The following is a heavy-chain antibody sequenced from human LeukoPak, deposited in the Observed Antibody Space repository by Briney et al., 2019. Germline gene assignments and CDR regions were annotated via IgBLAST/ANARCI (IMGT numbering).Heavy chain of an antibody. CDR3: ARDRQYSSGWYGDYFDY. V-gene: IGHV1-3*01. CDR1: GYIFTSYA. CDR2: INAGNGNT. Sequence: GASVKVSCKASGYIFTSYAMHWVRQAPGQRLEWMGWINAGNGNTKYSQKFQGRVTITRDTSASTVYMELSSLRSEDTAVYYCARDRQYSSGWYGDYFDYWGQGTLVTVSS. D-gene: IGHD6-19*01. J-gene: IGHJ4*02.